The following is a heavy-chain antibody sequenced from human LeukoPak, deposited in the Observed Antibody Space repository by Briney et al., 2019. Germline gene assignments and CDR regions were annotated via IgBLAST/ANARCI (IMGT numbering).Heavy chain of an antibody. Sequence: PGTLSLTCAVYGGSFSGYYWSWIRQPPGKGLEWIGVINHSGSTNYNPSLMSRVTISVDTSKNQFSLKLSSVTAADTAVYYCAREVRSGRYFDWLTPWGQGTLVTVSS. D-gene: IGHD3-9*01. CDR2: INHSGST. CDR3: AREVRSGRYFDWLTP. V-gene: IGHV4-34*01. CDR1: GGSFSGYY. J-gene: IGHJ5*02.